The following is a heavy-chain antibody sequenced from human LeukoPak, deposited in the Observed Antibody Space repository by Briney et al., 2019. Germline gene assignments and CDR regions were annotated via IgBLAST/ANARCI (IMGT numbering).Heavy chain of an antibody. V-gene: IGHV4-38-2*02. J-gene: IGHJ6*03. D-gene: IGHD6-13*01. CDR1: GYSIISDYF. Sequence: TETLSLTCTVSGYSIISDYFWGWIRQPPGKGLEWIGTIYHSGSTNYNPSLKSRVTISVDTSKNQFSLKLSSVTAADTAVYYCARSYSSYYYYYMDVWGKGTTVTISS. CDR2: IYHSGST. CDR3: ARSYSSYYYYYMDV.